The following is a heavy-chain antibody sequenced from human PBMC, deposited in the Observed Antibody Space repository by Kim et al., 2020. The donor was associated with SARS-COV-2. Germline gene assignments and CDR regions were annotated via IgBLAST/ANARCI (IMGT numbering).Heavy chain of an antibody. CDR2: IRSKAYGGTT. V-gene: IGHV3-49*03. J-gene: IGHJ4*02. CDR3: TRVVGNTAMGNFDY. CDR1: GFTFGDYA. D-gene: IGHD5-18*01. Sequence: GGSLRLSCTASGFTFGDYAMSWFRQAPGKGLEWVGFIRSKAYGGTTEYAASVKGRFTISRDDSKSIAYLQMNSLKTEDTAVYYCTRVVGNTAMGNFDYWGQGTLVTVSS.